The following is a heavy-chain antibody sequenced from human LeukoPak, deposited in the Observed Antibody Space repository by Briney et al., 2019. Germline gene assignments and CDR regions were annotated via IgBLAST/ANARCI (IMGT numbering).Heavy chain of an antibody. D-gene: IGHD2-15*01. CDR2: IIPILGIA. Sequence: ASVKVSCKASGGTFSSYAISWVRQAPGQGLEWMGRIIPILGIANYAQKFQGRVTITADKSTSTAYMELSSLRSEDTAVYYCARVLSGLLSLGYWGRGTLVTVSS. V-gene: IGHV1-69*04. CDR3: ARVLSGLLSLGY. CDR1: GGTFSSYA. J-gene: IGHJ4*02.